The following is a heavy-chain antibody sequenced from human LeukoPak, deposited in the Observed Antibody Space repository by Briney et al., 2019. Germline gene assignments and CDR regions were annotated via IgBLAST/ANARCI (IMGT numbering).Heavy chain of an antibody. CDR3: ARAYVWGSYRPFDP. Sequence: SETLSLTCAVYGGSFSGYYWSWIRQPPGKGLEWIGEINHSGNTNYNPSLKSRVTISVDTSKNQFSLKLSSVTAADTAVYYCARAYVWGSYRPFDPWGQGTLVTVSS. D-gene: IGHD3-16*02. J-gene: IGHJ5*02. CDR2: INHSGNT. V-gene: IGHV4-34*01. CDR1: GGSFSGYY.